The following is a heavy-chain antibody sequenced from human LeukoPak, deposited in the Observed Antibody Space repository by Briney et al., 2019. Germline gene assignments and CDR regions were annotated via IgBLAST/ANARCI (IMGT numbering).Heavy chain of an antibody. V-gene: IGHV4-34*01. Sequence: SETLSLTCAVYGGSFSGYYWSWIRQPPGKGLEWSGEINHSGSTNYNPSLKSRVTISVDTSKNQFSLKLSSVTAADTAVYYCARVQGTTGTTSRIFDYWGQGTLVTVSS. D-gene: IGHD1-1*01. J-gene: IGHJ4*02. CDR1: GGSFSGYY. CDR3: ARVQGTTGTTSRIFDY. CDR2: INHSGST.